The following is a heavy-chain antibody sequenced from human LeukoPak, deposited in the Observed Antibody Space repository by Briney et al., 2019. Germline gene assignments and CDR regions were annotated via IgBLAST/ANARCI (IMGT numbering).Heavy chain of an antibody. V-gene: IGHV1-2*02. Sequence: ASVNVSCKASVYTFTEYYMHWVRQAPGQGVEGMGWINPNSGGTNYAQKFQGRVTMTRDTSISTAYMELSRLRSDDTAVYYCARAWTYQLLSPHYAFDIWGQGTMVTVSS. CDR2: INPNSGGT. CDR1: VYTFTEYY. CDR3: ARAWTYQLLSPHYAFDI. D-gene: IGHD2-2*01. J-gene: IGHJ3*02.